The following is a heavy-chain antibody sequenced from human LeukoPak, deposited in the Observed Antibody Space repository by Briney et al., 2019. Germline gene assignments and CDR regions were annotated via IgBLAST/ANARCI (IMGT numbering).Heavy chain of an antibody. Sequence: GGSLRLSCAASGFTFSSHAMTWFRQAPEKGLEWVASIYGGGDATFYADSVRGRFTISRDNSKNALYLQLNSLSADDSAIYYCAKDRTVVPLANWYFDLWGRGTLVTVSS. V-gene: IGHV3-23*01. CDR2: IYGGGDAT. CDR1: GFTFSSHA. D-gene: IGHD2-2*01. J-gene: IGHJ2*01. CDR3: AKDRTVVPLANWYFDL.